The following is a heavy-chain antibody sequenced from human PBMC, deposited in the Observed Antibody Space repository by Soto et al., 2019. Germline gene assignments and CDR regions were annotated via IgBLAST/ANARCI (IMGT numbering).Heavy chain of an antibody. CDR3: AREASYDFWSGYLKPHYYYYGMDV. J-gene: IGHJ6*02. CDR1: GYTFTSYA. Sequence: ASVKVSCKASGYTFTSYAISWVRQAPGQGLEWMGWISAYNGNTNYAQKLQGRVTMTTDTSTSTAYMELRSLRSDDTAVYYCAREASYDFWSGYLKPHYYYYGMDVWGQGTTVTVSS. D-gene: IGHD3-3*01. CDR2: ISAYNGNT. V-gene: IGHV1-18*01.